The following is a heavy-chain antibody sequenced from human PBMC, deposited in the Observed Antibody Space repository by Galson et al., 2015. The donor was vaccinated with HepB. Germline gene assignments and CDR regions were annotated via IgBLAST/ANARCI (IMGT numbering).Heavy chain of an antibody. V-gene: IGHV4-61*02. CDR2: IYTSGST. J-gene: IGHJ3*02. D-gene: IGHD1-26*01. CDR3: AVGSKLGFRDAFDI. Sequence: LSLTCTVSGGSISSGSYCWSWIRQPAGKGLEWIGRIYTSGSTNYNPSLKSRVTISVDTSKNQFSLKLSSVTAADTAVYYCAVGSKLGFRDAFDIWGQGTMVTVSS. CDR1: GGSISSGSYC.